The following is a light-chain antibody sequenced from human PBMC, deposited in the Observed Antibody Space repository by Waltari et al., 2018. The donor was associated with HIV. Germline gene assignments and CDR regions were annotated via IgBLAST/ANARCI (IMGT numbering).Light chain of an antibody. Sequence: QSALTQPASVSGFPGQTINIPSTGISTDSRFYQHVSWYQQHPGSVPRLIIYNIDSRPSGISDHFSGSRSGDSASLTISGLQSGDEAHYYCASNRFDYTLVFGGGTKLTVL. V-gene: IGLV2-14*03. CDR2: NID. CDR1: STDSRFYQH. CDR3: ASNRFDYTLV. J-gene: IGLJ2*01.